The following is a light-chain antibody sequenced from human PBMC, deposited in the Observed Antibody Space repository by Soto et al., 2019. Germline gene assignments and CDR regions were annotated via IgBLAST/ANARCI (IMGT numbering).Light chain of an antibody. CDR3: QQYGSSGT. CDR1: QSVSNNY. V-gene: IGKV3-20*01. CDR2: GAS. Sequence: EIVLTQSPGTLSLSPGERATLSCRASQSVSNNYLAWYQQKHGQAPRLLIYGASNRATGIPDRFSGSGSGTYFTLTISRMEPEEFAVYYCQQYGSSGTFGQGTKVEIK. J-gene: IGKJ1*01.